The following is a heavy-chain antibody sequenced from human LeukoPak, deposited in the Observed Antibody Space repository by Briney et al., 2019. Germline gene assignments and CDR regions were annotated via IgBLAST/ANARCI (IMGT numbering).Heavy chain of an antibody. Sequence: SETLSLTCTVSGGSINSSTYSWSWIRQPPGKGLEWIGEINHSGSTNYNPSLKSRVTISVDTSKNQFSLKLSSVTAADTAVYYCARRPPQYYYGSGSYYKKYYFDYWGQGTLVTVSS. CDR2: INHSGST. V-gene: IGHV4-39*07. J-gene: IGHJ4*02. CDR1: GGSINSSTYS. D-gene: IGHD3-10*01. CDR3: ARRPPQYYYGSGSYYKKYYFDY.